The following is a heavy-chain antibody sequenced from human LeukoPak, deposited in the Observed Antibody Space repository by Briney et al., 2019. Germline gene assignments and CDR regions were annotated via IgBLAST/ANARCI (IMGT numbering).Heavy chain of an antibody. J-gene: IGHJ2*01. D-gene: IGHD3-22*01. CDR1: GYTLTELS. CDR2: FDPEDGET. CDR3: ATGFSLSRSTMIVAANQHFDL. V-gene: IGHV1-24*01. Sequence: ASVKVSSKVSGYTLTELSMHWVRQAPGKGLEWMGGFDPEDGETIYAQKFQGRVTMTEDTSTDTAYMELSSLRSEDTAVYYCATGFSLSRSTMIVAANQHFDLWGRGTLVTVSS.